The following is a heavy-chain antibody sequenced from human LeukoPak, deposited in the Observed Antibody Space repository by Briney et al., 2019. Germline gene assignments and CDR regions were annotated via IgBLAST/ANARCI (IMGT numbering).Heavy chain of an antibody. Sequence: TSETLSLTCTVSGVSISYATYQWTWIRQSAGTGLEWIGLISKSGTTNYNPSHKSRVTISIDTTKNQFSLKLTSVTAADTAVYYCARLLGPLDYVWGSSRSKWGQGTLVTVSS. D-gene: IGHD3-16*02. CDR3: ARLLGPLDYVWGSSRSK. CDR1: GVSISYATYQ. CDR2: ISKSGTT. V-gene: IGHV4-61*02. J-gene: IGHJ4*02.